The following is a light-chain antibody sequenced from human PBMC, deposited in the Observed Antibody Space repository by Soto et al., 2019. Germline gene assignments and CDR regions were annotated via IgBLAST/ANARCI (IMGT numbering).Light chain of an antibody. J-gene: IGKJ1*01. CDR2: WAS. V-gene: IGKV4-1*01. Sequence: DIVMTQSPDSLAVSLGERATINCKSSQSVLYSSNNKNYLAWYQQKPGQPPKLLIYWASIRESGVPDRFSGSGSGTDFTLTISSLQAEDVAVYYCQRYYSAPQTFGQGTKVEIK. CDR1: QSVLYSSNNKNY. CDR3: QRYYSAPQT.